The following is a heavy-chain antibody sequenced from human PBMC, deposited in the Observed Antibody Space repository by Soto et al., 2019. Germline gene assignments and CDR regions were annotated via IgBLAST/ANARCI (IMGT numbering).Heavy chain of an antibody. J-gene: IGHJ3*02. CDR1: GFTFSSYS. CDR2: ISSSSSTI. V-gene: IGHV3-48*01. Sequence: GGSLRLSCAASGFTFSSYSMNWVRQAPGKGLEWVSYISSSSSTIYYADSVKGRFTISRDNAKNSLYLQMNSLRAEDTAVYYCARDRSILWWFDAFDIRGQGTTVTGSS. D-gene: IGHD2-21*01. CDR3: ARDRSILWWFDAFDI.